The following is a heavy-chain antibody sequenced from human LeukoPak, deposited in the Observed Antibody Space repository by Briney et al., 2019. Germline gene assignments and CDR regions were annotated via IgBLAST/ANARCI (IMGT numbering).Heavy chain of an antibody. D-gene: IGHD2-2*01. V-gene: IGHV3-74*01. Sequence: GGSLSLSCAVYRFTFTSYWMHWVRQAPGKGLVWVSRINSDGSSTIYADSVKGRFTISRDNAKNTLYLQMNSLRAEDTAVYYCARVGVGCTSTSCYLDYYYYMDVWGKGTTVTVSS. CDR3: ARVGVGCTSTSCYLDYYYYMDV. J-gene: IGHJ6*03. CDR1: RFTFTSYW. CDR2: INSDGSST.